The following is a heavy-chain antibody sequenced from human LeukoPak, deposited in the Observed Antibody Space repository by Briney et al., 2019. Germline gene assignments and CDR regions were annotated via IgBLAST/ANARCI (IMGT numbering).Heavy chain of an antibody. V-gene: IGHV1-18*01. CDR1: GYTFTSYG. J-gene: IGHJ4*02. CDR3: ATNDYDSSGYYYLDDY. D-gene: IGHD3-22*01. CDR2: ISAYNGNT. Sequence: ASVKVSCKASGYTFTSYGISWVRQAPGQGLEWMGWISAYNGNTNYAQKLQGRVTMTIDTSTSTAYMGLRSLRSDDTAVYYCATNDYDSSGYYYLDDYWGQGTLVTVSS.